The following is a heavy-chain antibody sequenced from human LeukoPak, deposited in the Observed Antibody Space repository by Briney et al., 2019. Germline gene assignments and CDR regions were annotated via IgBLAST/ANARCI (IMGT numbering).Heavy chain of an antibody. CDR3: ARRQTYYYDSSGYRSANYFDY. V-gene: IGHV3-23*01. CDR2: ISGSGGST. CDR1: GFTFSSYA. D-gene: IGHD3-22*01. J-gene: IGHJ4*02. Sequence: HSGGSLRLSCAASGFTFSSYAMSWVRQAPGKGLEWVSAISGSGGSTYYADSVKGRFTISRDNSKNTLYLQMNSLRAEDTAVYYCARRQTYYYDSSGYRSANYFDYWGQGTLVTVSS.